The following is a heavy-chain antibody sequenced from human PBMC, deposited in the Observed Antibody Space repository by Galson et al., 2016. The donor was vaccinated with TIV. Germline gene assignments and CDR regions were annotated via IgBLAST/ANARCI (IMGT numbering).Heavy chain of an antibody. CDR3: AKGNSNHDREYLYFYYGMDV. V-gene: IGHV3-23*05. J-gene: IGHJ6*02. CDR1: GFTFGSYA. D-gene: IGHD2/OR15-2a*01. Sequence: SLRLSCAGTGFTFGSYAMSWVRLAPGKGLEWVSSISSSGSTTYSADSVKGRFTISRENSKNTLYLQMNSLRAEDTAVYYCAKGNSNHDREYLYFYYGMDVWGQGTTVTVSS. CDR2: ISSSGSTT.